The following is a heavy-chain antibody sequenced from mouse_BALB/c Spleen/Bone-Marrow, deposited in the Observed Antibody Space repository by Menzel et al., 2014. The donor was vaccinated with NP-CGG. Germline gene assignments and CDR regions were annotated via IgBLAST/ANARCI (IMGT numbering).Heavy chain of an antibody. V-gene: IGHV1-14*01. D-gene: IGHD2-14*01. CDR3: ARSGRYDGFAY. CDR1: GYTFTSYV. CDR2: INPYNDGT. Sequence: EVKLVESGPELVKPGASVKMSCKASGYTFTSYVMHWVKQKPGQGLEWIGYINPYNDGTKYNEKFKGKATLTSDKSSSTAYMGLSSLTSEDSAVYYCARSGRYDGFAYWGQGTLVTVSA. J-gene: IGHJ3*01.